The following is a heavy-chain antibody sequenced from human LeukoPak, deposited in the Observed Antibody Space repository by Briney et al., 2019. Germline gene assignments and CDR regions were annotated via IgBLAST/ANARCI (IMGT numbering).Heavy chain of an antibody. CDR1: GFTFSSYW. CDR2: IKQDGSEK. Sequence: SGGPLRLSCAASGFTFSSYWMSWVRQAPGKGLEWVANIKQDGSEKYYVDSVKGRFTISRDNAKNSLYLQMNSLRAEDTAVYYCARDRSSGWYYYYYYMDVWGKGTTVTVSS. CDR3: ARDRSSGWYYYYYYMDV. V-gene: IGHV3-7*01. J-gene: IGHJ6*03. D-gene: IGHD6-19*01.